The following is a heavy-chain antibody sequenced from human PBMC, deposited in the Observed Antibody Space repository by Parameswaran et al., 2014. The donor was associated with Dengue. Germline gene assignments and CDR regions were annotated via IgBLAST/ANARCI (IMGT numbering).Heavy chain of an antibody. CDR2: ISGSGGST. V-gene: IGHV3-23*01. Sequence: RWIRQPPGKGLEWVSAISGSGGSTYYADSVKGRFTISRDNSKNTLYLQMNSLRAEDTAVYYCAKPGLPSRNYDYYYYMDVWGKGTTVTVSS. D-gene: IGHD1-1*01. CDR3: AKPGLPSRNYDYYYYMDV. J-gene: IGHJ6*03.